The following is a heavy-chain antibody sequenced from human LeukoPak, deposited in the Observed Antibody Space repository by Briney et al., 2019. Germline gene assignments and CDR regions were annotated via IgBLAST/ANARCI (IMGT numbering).Heavy chain of an antibody. CDR2: INHSGST. J-gene: IGHJ4*02. V-gene: IGHV4-34*01. CDR1: GGPFSGYY. Sequence: SETLSLTCAVYGGPFSGYYWSWIRQPPGKGLEWIGEINHSGSTNYNPSLKSRVTISVDTSKNQFSLKLSSVTAADTAVYYCAGDDYVWGSYRRLDYWGQGTLVTASS. D-gene: IGHD3-16*02. CDR3: AGDDYVWGSYRRLDY.